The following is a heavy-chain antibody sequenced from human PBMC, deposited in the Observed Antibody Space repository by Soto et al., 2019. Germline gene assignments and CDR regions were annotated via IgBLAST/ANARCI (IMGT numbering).Heavy chain of an antibody. CDR3: ARVSSWQQLVYFDY. CDR2: IYYSGST. J-gene: IGHJ4*02. Sequence: SETLSLTCTVSGGSISSYYWSWIRQPPGKGLEWIGYIYYSGSTNYNPSLKSRVTISVDTSKNQFSLKLSPVTAADTAVYYCARVSSWQQLVYFDYWGQGTLVTVSS. CDR1: GGSISSYY. V-gene: IGHV4-59*01. D-gene: IGHD6-13*01.